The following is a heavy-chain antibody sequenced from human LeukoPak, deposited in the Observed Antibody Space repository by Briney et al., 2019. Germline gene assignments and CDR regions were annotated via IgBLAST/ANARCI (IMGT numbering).Heavy chain of an antibody. V-gene: IGHV1-69*05. J-gene: IGHJ4*02. D-gene: IGHD3-22*01. CDR3: AGDASAMIIVAYYFDY. Sequence: SVKVSCKASGGTFSSYAISWVRQAPGQGLEWMGRIIPIFGTANYAQKFQGRVTITTDESTSTAYMELSSLRSEDPAEYYCAGDASAMIIVAYYFDYWGQGTLVTVSS. CDR2: IIPIFGTA. CDR1: GGTFSSYA.